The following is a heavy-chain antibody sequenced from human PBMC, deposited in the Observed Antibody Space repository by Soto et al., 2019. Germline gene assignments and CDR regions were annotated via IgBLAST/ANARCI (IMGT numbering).Heavy chain of an antibody. Sequence: QVQLVQSGAEVKKPGSSVKVSCKASGGTFSSYAISWVRQAPGQGLEWMGGIIPIFGTANYAQKFQGRVTITADESTSTAYMELSSLRSEDTAGYYCARKLLGYCSGGSCYYALDIGGQGTMVTVSS. J-gene: IGHJ3*02. D-gene: IGHD2-15*01. CDR2: IIPIFGTA. V-gene: IGHV1-69*01. CDR1: GGTFSSYA. CDR3: ARKLLGYCSGGSCYYALDI.